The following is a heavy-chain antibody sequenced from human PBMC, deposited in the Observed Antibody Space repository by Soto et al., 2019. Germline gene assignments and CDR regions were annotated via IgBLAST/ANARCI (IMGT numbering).Heavy chain of an antibody. CDR3: ARDSSAYCGGDCYQPDYYYGMDV. D-gene: IGHD2-21*02. Sequence: PGGSLRLSCAASGLTFSSYSMNWVRQAPGKGLEWVSSISSSSSYIYYADSVKGRFTISRDNAKNSLYLQMNSLRAEDTAVYYCARDSSAYCGGDCYQPDYYYGMDVWGQGTTVTVSS. CDR1: GLTFSSYS. V-gene: IGHV3-21*01. CDR2: ISSSSSYI. J-gene: IGHJ6*02.